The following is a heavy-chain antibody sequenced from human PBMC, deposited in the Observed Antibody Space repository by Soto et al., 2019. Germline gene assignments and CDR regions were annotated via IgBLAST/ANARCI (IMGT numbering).Heavy chain of an antibody. CDR3: VRAGIQDAKHPYYYYSLDD. CDR1: GYTFSTYG. V-gene: IGHV1-18*01. Sequence: SVKVSCKVFGYTFSTYGLSWVRQAPGQGLEWMGWVSPYNGNTYYAPGLQGRVTMTTDTSTNTAYMSLRSLRSDDTAIYYCVRAGIQDAKHPYYYYSLDDWGQGTPVTVSS. J-gene: IGHJ6*02. D-gene: IGHD5-18*01. CDR2: VSPYNGNT.